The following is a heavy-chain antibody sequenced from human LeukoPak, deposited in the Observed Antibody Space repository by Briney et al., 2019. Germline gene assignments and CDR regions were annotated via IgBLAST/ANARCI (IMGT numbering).Heavy chain of an antibody. CDR1: GYTFTNYY. CDR2: INPSGGSA. CDR3: AREGPYSDSSRSRFDY. J-gene: IGHJ4*02. V-gene: IGHV1-46*01. D-gene: IGHD6-6*01. Sequence: ASVKVSCKASGYTFTNYYIHWVRQAPGQGLEWTGIINPSGGSASYAQKFQGRVTMTRDTSTSTVYMELSSLRSEDTAVYYCAREGPYSDSSRSRFDYWGQGTLVTVSS.